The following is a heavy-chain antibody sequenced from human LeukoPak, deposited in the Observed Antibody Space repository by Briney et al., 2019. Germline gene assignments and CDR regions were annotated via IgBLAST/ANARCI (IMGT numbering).Heavy chain of an antibody. V-gene: IGHV4-30-4*01. CDR2: IYGSGST. Sequence: KPSQTLSLTCAVSGGSISSSAWWSWVRQPPGKGLEWIGFIYGSGSTYYKSSLKSRVTISVDTSKNQFSLKLSSVTAADTAVYYCARVGVGATYSGDDYWGQGTLVTVSS. D-gene: IGHD1-26*01. CDR3: ARVGVGATYSGDDY. CDR1: GGSISSSAW. J-gene: IGHJ4*02.